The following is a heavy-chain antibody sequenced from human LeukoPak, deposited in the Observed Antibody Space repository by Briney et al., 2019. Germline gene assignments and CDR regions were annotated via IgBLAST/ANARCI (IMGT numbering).Heavy chain of an antibody. CDR3: ARVIGYCSSTSCYNWFDP. CDR2: IYTSGST. V-gene: IGHV4-4*07. J-gene: IGHJ5*02. D-gene: IGHD2-2*01. CDR1: GGSISSYY. Sequence: PSETLSLTCTVSGGSISSYYWSWIRQPAGKGLEWIGRIYTSGSTNYNPSLKSRVTMSVDTSKNQSSLKLSSVTAADTAVYYCARVIGYCSSTSCYNWFDPWGQGTLVTVSS.